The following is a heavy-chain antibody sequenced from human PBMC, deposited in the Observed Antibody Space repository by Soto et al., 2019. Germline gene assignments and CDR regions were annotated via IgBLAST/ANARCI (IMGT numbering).Heavy chain of an antibody. Sequence: QVQLQQWGAGLLKPSETLSLTCAVYGGSFSGYYWSWIRQPPGKWLKWIGEINHSGSTKYNPSLKSRVTISVDTSKNQFSLKLSSVTAADTAVYYCARAAPRYCSGGSCYSGRDYWVQGTLVTVYS. CDR1: GGSFSGYY. CDR3: ARAAPRYCSGGSCYSGRDY. CDR2: INHSGST. V-gene: IGHV4-34*01. D-gene: IGHD2-15*01. J-gene: IGHJ4*02.